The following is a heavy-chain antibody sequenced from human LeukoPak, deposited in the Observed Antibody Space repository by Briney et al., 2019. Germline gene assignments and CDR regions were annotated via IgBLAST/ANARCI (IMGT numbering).Heavy chain of an antibody. CDR2: INHSWST. Sequence: PSETLSLTCTVSGYSISNNFYWAWIRQSPGKGLEWIVSINHSWSTYYNPSLKSRVTISVDTSKNQFSLKLTSVTAADTAVYYCARVPVPAPRRGLYFDYWGQGTLITVSS. CDR3: ARVPVPAPRRGLYFDY. J-gene: IGHJ4*02. D-gene: IGHD2-2*01. V-gene: IGHV4-38-2*02. CDR1: GYSISNNFY.